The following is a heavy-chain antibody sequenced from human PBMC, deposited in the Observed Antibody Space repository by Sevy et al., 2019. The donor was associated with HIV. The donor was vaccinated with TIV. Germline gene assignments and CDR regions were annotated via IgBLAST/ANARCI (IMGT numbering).Heavy chain of an antibody. CDR1: GFTFSSYA. CDR3: AKRGRFLSTNWFDP. V-gene: IGHV3-23*01. D-gene: IGHD1-26*01. CDR2: ISGSGGST. J-gene: IGHJ5*02. Sequence: GGSLRLSCAASGFTFSSYAMSWVRQAPGKGLEWVSAISGSGGSTYDGDSVKGRFTISRDNSKNTLYLQMNSLRAEDTAVYYCAKRGRFLSTNWFDPWGQGTLVTVSS.